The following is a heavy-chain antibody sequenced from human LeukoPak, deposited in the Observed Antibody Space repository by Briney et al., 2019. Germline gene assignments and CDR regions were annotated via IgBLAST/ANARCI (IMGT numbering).Heavy chain of an antibody. Sequence: GGSLRLSCAASGFTFSSYGMHWVRQAPGKGLEWVAVIWYDGSNKYYADSVKGRFAISRDNSKNTLFVQMSSLRAEDTAQYYCAKDFSSSWTTRLEYWGQGALVTVSS. J-gene: IGHJ4*02. D-gene: IGHD6-13*01. CDR1: GFTFSSYG. CDR2: IWYDGSNK. CDR3: AKDFSSSWTTRLEY. V-gene: IGHV3-30*02.